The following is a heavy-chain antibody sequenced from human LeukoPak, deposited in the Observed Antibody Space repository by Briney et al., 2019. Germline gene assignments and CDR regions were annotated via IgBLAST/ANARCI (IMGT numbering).Heavy chain of an antibody. V-gene: IGHV4-4*07. J-gene: IGHJ3*02. CDR1: GGSISSYY. Sequence: PSETLSLTCTVSGGSISSYYWSWIRQPAGKGLEWIGRIYTSGSTNYNPSLKSRVTMSVDTSKNQFSLKLSPVTAADTAVYYCARVSGYCSSTSCPPEFDIWGQGTMVTVSS. D-gene: IGHD2-2*01. CDR3: ARVSGYCSSTSCPPEFDI. CDR2: IYTSGST.